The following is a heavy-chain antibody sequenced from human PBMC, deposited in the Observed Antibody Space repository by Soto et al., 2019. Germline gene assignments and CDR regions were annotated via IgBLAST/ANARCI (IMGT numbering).Heavy chain of an antibody. CDR3: ARGWNYLDY. CDR2: IFSSGST. J-gene: IGHJ4*02. V-gene: IGHV4-31*03. CDR1: GGSINSGIDY. Sequence: QVQLQESGPGLVKPSQTLSLTRTVSGGSINSGIDYWNWIRQHPGKGLEWIGYIFSSGSTYYNPSLKSRLTISVDTSKNQFSLKLSSVTAADTAVYYCARGWNYLDYWGQGTLVTVSS. D-gene: IGHD1-1*01.